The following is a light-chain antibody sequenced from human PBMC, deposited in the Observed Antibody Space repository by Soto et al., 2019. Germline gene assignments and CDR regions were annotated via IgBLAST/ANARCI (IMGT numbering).Light chain of an antibody. CDR3: QQYNNWLSLT. V-gene: IGKV3-15*01. J-gene: IGKJ4*01. CDR1: QSIANR. Sequence: EIVMTQSPATLSVSPGERATLSCRASQSIANRLAWYQQKPGQAPRLLIYGVSTRATGVPARFSGSGSGTEFTLTISSLQSEDFAVYYCQQYNNWLSLTFGGGTKVEIK. CDR2: GVS.